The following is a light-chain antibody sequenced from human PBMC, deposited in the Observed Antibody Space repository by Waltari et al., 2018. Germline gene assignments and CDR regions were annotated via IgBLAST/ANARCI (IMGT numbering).Light chain of an antibody. V-gene: IGKV3-15*01. J-gene: IGKJ1*01. Sequence: IVMTQSPATLSVSPGEGDTLSCRASQSINSNVAWYQQKPGQAPRLLIYEASTRATGGPARFSGIGSGTEFTLTISSLQSEDSATYYCQQYNNGPPETFGQGTKVEIK. CDR3: QQYNNGPPET. CDR1: QSINSN. CDR2: EAS.